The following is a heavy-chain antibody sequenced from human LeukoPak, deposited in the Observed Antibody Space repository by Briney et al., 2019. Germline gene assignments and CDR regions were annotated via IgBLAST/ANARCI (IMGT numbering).Heavy chain of an antibody. CDR1: GSTFSSYG. J-gene: IGHJ4*02. Sequence: PGGSLRLSCAASGSTFSSYGMHWVRQAPGKGLEWVAFIRYDGSNKYYADSVKGRFTISRDNSKNTLYLQMNSLRAEDTAVYYCAKDLWFGELLPNYFDYWGQGTLVTVSS. D-gene: IGHD3-10*01. CDR3: AKDLWFGELLPNYFDY. V-gene: IGHV3-30*02. CDR2: IRYDGSNK.